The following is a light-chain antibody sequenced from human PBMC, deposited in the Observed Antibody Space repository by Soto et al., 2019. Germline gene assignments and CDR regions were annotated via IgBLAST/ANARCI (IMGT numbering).Light chain of an antibody. CDR2: DVS. CDR3: SSSTSRSTLDV. CDR1: SSDVGGYNY. V-gene: IGLV2-14*01. J-gene: IGLJ1*01. Sequence: QSVLTQPASVSGSPGQSITISCTGTSSDVGGYNYVSWYQQHPGKAHKLMIYDVSNRPSGVSNRFSGSKSGNTASLTISGLQAEDEADYYCSSSTSRSTLDVFRTGTKVT.